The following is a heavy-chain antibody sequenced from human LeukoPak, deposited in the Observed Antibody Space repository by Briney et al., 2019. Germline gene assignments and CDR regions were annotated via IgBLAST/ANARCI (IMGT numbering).Heavy chain of an antibody. Sequence: GGSLRLSCVVSGITFRSYNMNWVRQAPGKGLEWVSSISSSSSYIYYADSVKGRFTISRDNAKNSLFVQMNSLRAEDTAVYYCARAPGVGLGFDYWGQGTLVTVSS. J-gene: IGHJ4*02. D-gene: IGHD2-15*01. CDR2: ISSSSSYI. CDR1: GITFRSYN. CDR3: ARAPGVGLGFDY. V-gene: IGHV3-21*01.